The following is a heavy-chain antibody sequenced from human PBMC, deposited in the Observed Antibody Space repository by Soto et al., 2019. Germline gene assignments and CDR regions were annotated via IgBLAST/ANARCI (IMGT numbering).Heavy chain of an antibody. CDR2: ISYDGSNK. CDR3: AKDLLPGALGGDCYPVDY. J-gene: IGHJ4*02. D-gene: IGHD2-21*02. CDR1: GFTFSSYG. V-gene: IGHV3-30*18. Sequence: GGSLRLSCAASGFTFSSYGMHWVRQAPGKGLEWVAVISYDGSNKYYADSVKGRFTISRGNSKNTLYLQMNSLRAEDTAVYYWAKDLLPGALGGDCYPVDYWGQGTLVTVSS.